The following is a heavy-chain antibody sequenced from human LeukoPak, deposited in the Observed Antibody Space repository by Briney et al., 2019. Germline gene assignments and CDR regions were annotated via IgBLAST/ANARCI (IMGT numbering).Heavy chain of an antibody. CDR2: IAYDGTKT. CDR1: GFTFSNYA. J-gene: IGHJ4*02. D-gene: IGHD2-21*02. CDR3: ARDGGDKTAHFGDQFDQ. Sequence: GGSLRLSCSVSGFTFSNYAMHWVRQAPRRGLEWVAIIAYDGTKTYYEDSVKGRFTISRDNSKNELYLQMNGLRPEDTAVYYCARDGGDKTAHFGDQFDQWGQGTLVTVSS. V-gene: IGHV3-30*16.